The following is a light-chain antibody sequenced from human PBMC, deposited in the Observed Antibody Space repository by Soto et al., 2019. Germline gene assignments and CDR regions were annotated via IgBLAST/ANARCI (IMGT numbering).Light chain of an antibody. J-gene: IGLJ1*01. Sequence: QSVLTQPASVSGSPGQSITISCTGTSSDVGNYNLVSWYQQHPGKAPKLMIYEVNKRPSGVSNRFSGSKSGNTASLTISGLQAEDEADYYCCSYAGSSTFYVFGTGTKVTVL. CDR1: SSDVGNYNL. V-gene: IGLV2-23*02. CDR3: CSYAGSSTFYV. CDR2: EVN.